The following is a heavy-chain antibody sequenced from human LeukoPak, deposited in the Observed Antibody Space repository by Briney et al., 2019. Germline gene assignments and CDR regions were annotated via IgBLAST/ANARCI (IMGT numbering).Heavy chain of an antibody. V-gene: IGHV1-18*01. CDR3: ARDNDKVVDH. CDR2: ITAYNGNR. D-gene: IGHD1-1*01. J-gene: IGHJ4*01. CDR1: GYTFSNYG. Sequence: ASVKVSCKTSGYTFSNYGISWVRQAPGQGLEWMGWITAYNGNRLYAQRFQGRITLTTDTSTSTSYMELRSLEYDDAAIYYCARDNDKVVDHWGQGALVTVSS.